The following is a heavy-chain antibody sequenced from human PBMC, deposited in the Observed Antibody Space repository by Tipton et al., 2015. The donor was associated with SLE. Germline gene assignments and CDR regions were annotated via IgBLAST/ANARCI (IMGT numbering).Heavy chain of an antibody. V-gene: IGHV4-39*07. CDR3: ARLAQSRLVDH. Sequence: TLSLTCTVSGGSISINTSFWGWIRQPPGKGLEWIGTLFFIGKTFYNPSLKSRVTISIDTPKNQFSLNVNSLTAADTAVYYCARLAQSRLVDHWGQGTLVTVSS. J-gene: IGHJ4*02. CDR2: LFFIGKT. CDR1: GGSISINTSF.